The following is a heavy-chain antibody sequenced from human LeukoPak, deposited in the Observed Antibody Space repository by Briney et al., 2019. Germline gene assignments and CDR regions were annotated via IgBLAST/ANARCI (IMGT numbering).Heavy chain of an antibody. CDR2: IIPIFGTA. Sequence: SVKVSCKASGGTFSSYAISWVRQAPGQGLEWMGGIIPIFGTANYAQKFQGRVTITADESTSTAYMELSSLRSEDTAVYYCARDSSWYEGWFDPWGQGTLVTVSS. J-gene: IGHJ5*02. CDR3: ARDSSWYEGWFDP. D-gene: IGHD6-13*01. V-gene: IGHV1-69*13. CDR1: GGTFSSYA.